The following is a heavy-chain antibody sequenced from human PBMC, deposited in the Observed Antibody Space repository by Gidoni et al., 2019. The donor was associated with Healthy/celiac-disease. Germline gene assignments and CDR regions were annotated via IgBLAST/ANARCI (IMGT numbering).Heavy chain of an antibody. CDR2: ISWNSGSI. D-gene: IGHD1-26*01. CDR3: AKDISRELPPYYYYGMDV. Sequence: EVQLVESGGGLVQPGRSLRLSCAASGFTFDDYAMHWVRQAPGKGLEWVSGISWNSGSIGYADSVKGRFTISRDNAKNSLYLQMNSLRAEDTALYYCAKDISRELPPYYYYGMDVWGQGTTVTVSS. V-gene: IGHV3-9*01. J-gene: IGHJ6*02. CDR1: GFTFDDYA.